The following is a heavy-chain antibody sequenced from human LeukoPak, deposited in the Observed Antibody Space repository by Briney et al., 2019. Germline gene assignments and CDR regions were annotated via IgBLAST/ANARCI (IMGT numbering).Heavy chain of an antibody. CDR1: GLTFSNVW. J-gene: IGHJ3*01. V-gene: IGHV3-74*01. Sequence: GGSLRLSCEVSGLTFSNVWMHWVRQTPGRGLVWVCRINTAGSTVYADPVKGRFTISRDNAKNMVYLQMNSLGTEDTAVYYCASFRDTDNWGRGTMVTVSS. CDR3: ASFRDTDN. D-gene: IGHD2-21*01. CDR2: INTAGST.